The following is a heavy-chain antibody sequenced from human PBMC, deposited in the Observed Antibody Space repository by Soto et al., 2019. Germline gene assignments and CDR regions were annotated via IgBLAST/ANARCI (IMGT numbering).Heavy chain of an antibody. CDR1: GFTFSSYA. J-gene: IGHJ4*02. D-gene: IGHD1-26*01. CDR2: ISGSGGST. CDR3: AKDRRLLRKVGATRLGVGYFDY. Sequence: EVQLLESGGGLVQPGGSLRLSCAASGFTFSSYAMSWVRQAPGKGLEWVSAISGSGGSTYYADSVKGRFTISRDNSKNTLYLQMNSLRAEDTAVYYCAKDRRLLRKVGATRLGVGYFDYWGQGTLVTVSS. V-gene: IGHV3-23*01.